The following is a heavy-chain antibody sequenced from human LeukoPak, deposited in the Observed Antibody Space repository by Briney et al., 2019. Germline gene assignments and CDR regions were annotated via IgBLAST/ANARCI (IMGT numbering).Heavy chain of an antibody. CDR3: ARDNGGGLREFDY. V-gene: IGHV3-48*04. D-gene: IGHD2-8*01. CDR1: GFTLSSYI. CDR2: ISSSSSTI. J-gene: IGHJ4*02. Sequence: QPGGSLRLSCAASGFTLSSYIMNWVRQAPGKGLEWVAYISSSSSTIYYADSVKGRFTISRDNAKNSLYLQMNSLRAEDTAVYYCARDNGGGLREFDYWGQGTVVTVSS.